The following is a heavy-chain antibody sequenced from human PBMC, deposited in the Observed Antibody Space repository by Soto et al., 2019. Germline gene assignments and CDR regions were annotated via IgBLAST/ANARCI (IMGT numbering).Heavy chain of an antibody. CDR3: ASRSSGWYFDY. J-gene: IGHJ4*02. CDR1: GFTFSSYS. D-gene: IGHD6-19*01. CDR2: ISNSSRYI. Sequence: GGSLRLSCAASGFTFSSYSMNWVRQAPGKGLEWVSSISNSSRYIYYADSVKGRFTISRDNAKNTLYLQMNSLRAEDTAVYYCASRSSGWYFDYWGQGTLVTVSS. V-gene: IGHV3-21*04.